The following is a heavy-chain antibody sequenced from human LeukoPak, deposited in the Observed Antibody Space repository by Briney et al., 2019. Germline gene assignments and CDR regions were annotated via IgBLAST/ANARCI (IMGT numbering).Heavy chain of an antibody. V-gene: IGHV4-59*01. CDR2: IYYNGNT. CDR1: GGSISSYY. D-gene: IGHD4-11*01. Sequence: SDTLSLTCTVSGGSISSYYWSWLRQPPGKGLEWIGYIYYNGNTNYNPSLKSRVTMSVDTSKNQFSLKLRSVTAADTAVYYCARDYSNYDWFDLWGQGTLVTVSS. CDR3: ARDYSNYDWFDL. J-gene: IGHJ5*02.